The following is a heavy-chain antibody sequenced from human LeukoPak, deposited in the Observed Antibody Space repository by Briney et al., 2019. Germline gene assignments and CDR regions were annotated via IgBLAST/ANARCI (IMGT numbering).Heavy chain of an antibody. CDR2: ISGSGGST. V-gene: IGHV3-23*01. D-gene: IGHD2-15*01. Sequence: GGSLRLSCAASGFTVSSNYMSWVRQPPGKGLEWVSAISGSGGSTYYADSVKGRFTISRDNSKNTLYLQMNSLRAEDTAVYYCAKDGWFNGAFDIWGQGTMVTVSS. CDR1: GFTVSSNY. J-gene: IGHJ3*02. CDR3: AKDGWFNGAFDI.